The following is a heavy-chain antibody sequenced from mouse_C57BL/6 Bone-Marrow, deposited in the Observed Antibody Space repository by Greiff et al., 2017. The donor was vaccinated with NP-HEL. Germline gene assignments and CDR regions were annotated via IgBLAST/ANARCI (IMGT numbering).Heavy chain of an antibody. CDR2: IYPRSGNT. V-gene: IGHV1-81*01. CDR1: GYTFTSYG. J-gene: IGHJ4*01. Sequence: VKLMESGAELARPGASVKLSCKASGYTFTSYGISWVKQRTGQGLEWIGEIYPRSGNTYYNEKFKGKATLTADKSSSTAYMELRSLTSEDSAVYFCASHYGRYYAMDYWGQGTSVTVSS. D-gene: IGHD1-1*01. CDR3: ASHYGRYYAMDY.